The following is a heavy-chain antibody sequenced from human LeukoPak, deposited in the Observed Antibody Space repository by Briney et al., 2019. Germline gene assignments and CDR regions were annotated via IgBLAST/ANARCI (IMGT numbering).Heavy chain of an antibody. CDR3: AKGGPNYYDSSGLLGY. J-gene: IGHJ4*02. CDR2: ISGSGGKI. Sequence: GGSLRLSCAASGFSFANYAMTWVRQAPGKGLEWVSSISGSGGKIDYAASVKGRFTISRDNSKNTLYLQMNSLRAEDTAVYYCAKGGPNYYDSSGLLGYWGQGTLVTVSS. CDR1: GFSFANYA. V-gene: IGHV3-23*01. D-gene: IGHD3-22*01.